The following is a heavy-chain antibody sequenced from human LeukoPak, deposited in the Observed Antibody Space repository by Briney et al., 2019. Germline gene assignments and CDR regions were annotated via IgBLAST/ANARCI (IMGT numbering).Heavy chain of an antibody. Sequence: GASVKVSCKTSGYTFTNYDITWVRQATGQGLEWMGWMNPNSGNTGYAQKFQGRVTMTRDTSISTAYVELSSLRSDDTAVYYCARVRYRLAETYIDYWGQGTLVTVSS. V-gene: IGHV1-8*01. CDR1: GYTFTNYD. CDR2: MNPNSGNT. D-gene: IGHD3-16*01. J-gene: IGHJ4*02. CDR3: ARVRYRLAETYIDY.